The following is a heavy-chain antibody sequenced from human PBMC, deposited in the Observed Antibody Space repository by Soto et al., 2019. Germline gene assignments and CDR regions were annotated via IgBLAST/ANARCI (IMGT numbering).Heavy chain of an antibody. J-gene: IGHJ4*02. Sequence: SETLSLTCTVSGDSISSGGYYWSWIRQHPGKGLEWVGHIYYSGSIYYNPSLKSRVTISVDTSKNQFSLKLSSVTAADTAVYYCARPETDDYGDLAQVAHWGQGTLVTVSS. CDR2: IYYSGSI. CDR1: GDSISSGGYY. D-gene: IGHD4-17*01. V-gene: IGHV4-31*03. CDR3: ARPETDDYGDLAQVAH.